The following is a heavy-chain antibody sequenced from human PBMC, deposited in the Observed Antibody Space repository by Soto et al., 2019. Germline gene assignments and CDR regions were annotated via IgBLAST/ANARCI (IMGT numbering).Heavy chain of an antibody. CDR2: IIPIFGTA. V-gene: IGHV1-69*01. J-gene: IGHJ3*02. Sequence: QVQLVQSGAEVKKPGSSVKVSCTASGGTFSSYAISWVRQAPGQGIEWMGGIIPIFGTANYAQKFQGRVTITADESTSTAYMELSSLRSEDTAVYYCARGEMATINFLTNSFDIWGQGTMVTVSS. CDR3: ARGEMATINFLTNSFDI. D-gene: IGHD5-12*01. CDR1: GGTFSSYA.